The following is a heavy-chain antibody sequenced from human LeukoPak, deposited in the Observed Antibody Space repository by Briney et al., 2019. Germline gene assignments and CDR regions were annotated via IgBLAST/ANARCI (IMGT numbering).Heavy chain of an antibody. CDR3: ARAEDIDDPGPFQH. Sequence: GGSLRLSCVASGFTFSSYGMHWVRQAPGKGLEWVAVIWYDGSNKYYADSVKGRFTISRDNSKNTLYLQMNSLRAEDTAVYYCARAEDIDDPGPFQHWGQGTLVTVSS. D-gene: IGHD2-15*01. CDR2: IWYDGSNK. V-gene: IGHV3-33*08. CDR1: GFTFSSYG. J-gene: IGHJ1*01.